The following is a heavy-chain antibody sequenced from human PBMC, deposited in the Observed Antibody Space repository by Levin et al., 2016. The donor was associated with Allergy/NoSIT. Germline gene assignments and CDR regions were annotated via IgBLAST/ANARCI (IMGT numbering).Heavy chain of an antibody. Sequence: ASVKVSCKASGYSFTNYGIHWVRQAPGQALEWMGWIDGDNDQWTTAYNGDTSYAQKFQGRVIMTTDTSTSTAYMELRGLTTADTAIYYCARDAARRVRGLFDYWGQGTLVTVSS. CDR3: ARDAARRVRGLFDY. J-gene: IGHJ4*02. D-gene: IGHD3-10*01. CDR1: GYSFTNYG. V-gene: IGHV1-18*01. CDR2: IDGDNDQWTTAYNGDT.